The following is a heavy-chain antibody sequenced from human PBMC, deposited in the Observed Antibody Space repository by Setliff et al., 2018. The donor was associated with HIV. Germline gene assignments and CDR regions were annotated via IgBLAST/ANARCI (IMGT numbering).Heavy chain of an antibody. D-gene: IGHD3-3*02. CDR2: ISAYNGDT. Sequence: ASVKVSCKASGYTFTSYGISWVRQAPGQGLEWMGWISAYNGDTKYAPKVQGRVTLTTDTSSSTIYMELRSLRSDDTAAYYCARDAWVEFLEWTFYGMDVWGQGTTVTVSS. J-gene: IGHJ6*02. CDR1: GYTFTSYG. V-gene: IGHV1-18*01. CDR3: ARDAWVEFLEWTFYGMDV.